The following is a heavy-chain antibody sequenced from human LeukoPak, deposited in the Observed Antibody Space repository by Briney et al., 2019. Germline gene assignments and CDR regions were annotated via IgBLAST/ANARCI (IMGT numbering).Heavy chain of an antibody. D-gene: IGHD2-2*01. Sequence: GGSLRLSCAASGFSFDEYSMHWVRQAPGKGLEWVSLITCNGGGTSYADSVKGRFTISRDNKKSSLFLQMHSLRTEDTAFYFCVKDGLQYCTSTSCYEFQSWGQGTLVTLSS. CDR3: VKDGLQYCTSTSCYEFQS. V-gene: IGHV3-43*01. CDR2: ITCNGGGT. CDR1: GFSFDEYS. J-gene: IGHJ4*02.